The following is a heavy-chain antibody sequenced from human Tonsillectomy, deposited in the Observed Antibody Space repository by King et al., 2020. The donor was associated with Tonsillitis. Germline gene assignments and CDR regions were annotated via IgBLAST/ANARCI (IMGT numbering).Heavy chain of an antibody. V-gene: IGHV4-38-2*02. CDR2: IYHTGTT. CDR3: ARERIVAAGTGHHDH. Sequence: MQLQESGPGLVKPSETLSLTCTVSGYSISSGYYWGWIRQPPGKGLEWIGSIYHTGTTYYNPSLQSRVTMSVDTSKNQFSLKLSSVTAADTAVYYCARERIVAAGTGHHDHWGQGTLVTVSS. D-gene: IGHD6-13*01. CDR1: GYSISSGYY. J-gene: IGHJ4*02.